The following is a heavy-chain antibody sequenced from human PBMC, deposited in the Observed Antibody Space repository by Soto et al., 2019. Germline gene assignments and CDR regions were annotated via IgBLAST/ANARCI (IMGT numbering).Heavy chain of an antibody. V-gene: IGHV1-18*01. D-gene: IGHD3-16*01. CDR1: GYTFTSYG. J-gene: IGHJ4*01. CDR2: ISAYNGNT. CDR3: ARDLCSLRNYEYVCGIKYYFDY. Sequence: ASVKVSCKASGYTFTSYGISWVRQAPGQGLEWMGWISAYNGNTNYAQKLQGRVTMTTDTSTSTAYMELKSLTSDDTAVYYCARDLCSLRNYEYVCGIKYYFDYWG.